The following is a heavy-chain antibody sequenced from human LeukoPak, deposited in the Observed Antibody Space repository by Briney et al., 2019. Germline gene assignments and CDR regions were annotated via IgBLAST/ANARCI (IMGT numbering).Heavy chain of an antibody. D-gene: IGHD6-6*01. J-gene: IGHJ5*02. V-gene: IGHV3-33*01. CDR2: ICYDGSSK. Sequence: GGSLRPSCPPPGSTFGSYGRHWVPQAPGKGRGGVAVICYDGSSKYYADSVEGRFTITRDNSKNTPYLQMNSLRAEETAVYYCARGIYSSSYALPCQVDRGGQGPLVTASS. CDR1: GSTFGSYG. CDR3: ARGIYSSSYALPCQVDR.